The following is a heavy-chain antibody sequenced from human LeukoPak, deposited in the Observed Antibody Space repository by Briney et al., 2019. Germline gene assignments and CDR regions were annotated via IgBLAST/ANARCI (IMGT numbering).Heavy chain of an antibody. V-gene: IGHV4-59*01. CDR2: IYYSGSA. CDR1: GGSISSYY. CDR3: ARKTAGYYGMDV. Sequence: PSETLSLTCTVSGGSISSYYWSWIRQPPGKGLEWIGYIYYSGSANYNPSLKSRVTMSVDTSKNQFSLKLSSVTAADTAVYYCARKTAGYYGMDVWGQGTTVTVSS. D-gene: IGHD5-18*01. J-gene: IGHJ6*02.